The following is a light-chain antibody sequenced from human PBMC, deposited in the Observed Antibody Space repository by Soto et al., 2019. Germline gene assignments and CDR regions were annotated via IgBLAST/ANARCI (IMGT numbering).Light chain of an antibody. CDR2: GAS. CDR3: QQYGASPMYT. J-gene: IGKJ2*01. Sequence: EIVLTQSPGTLSLSPGERATLSCRASQSIASTYLGWYQQKPGQAPRLLIYGASSRATGIPDRFSGSASGTDFTLSISRLEPEDFAVYYCQQYGASPMYTFGQGTNLEIK. V-gene: IGKV3-20*01. CDR1: QSIASTY.